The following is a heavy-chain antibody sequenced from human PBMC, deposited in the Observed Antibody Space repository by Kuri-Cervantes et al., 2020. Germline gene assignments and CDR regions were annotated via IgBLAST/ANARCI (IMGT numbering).Heavy chain of an antibody. J-gene: IGHJ3*02. CDR3: ARAPLEYYDFWSGYYFRSTMDAFDI. Sequence: ASVKVSCKASGYTFTSYYMHWVRQAPGQGLEWMGIINPSGGSTSYAQKFQGRVTMTRNTSISTAYMELSSLRSEDTAVYYCARAPLEYYDFWSGYYFRSTMDAFDIWGQGTMVTVSS. CDR2: INPSGGST. V-gene: IGHV1-46*01. CDR1: GYTFTSYY. D-gene: IGHD3-3*01.